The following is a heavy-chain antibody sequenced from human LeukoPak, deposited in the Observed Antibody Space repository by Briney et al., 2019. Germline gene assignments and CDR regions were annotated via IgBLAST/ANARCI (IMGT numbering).Heavy chain of an antibody. Sequence: PGGSLRLSCAASGFTFSSYWMSWVRQAPGKGLEWVANIKQDGSEKYYVDSVKGRFTISRDNAKNSLYLQMNSLRAEDTAVYYCARSPPKIVGATTFDYWGQGTLVTVSS. CDR2: IKQDGSEK. CDR3: ARSPPKIVGATTFDY. V-gene: IGHV3-7*01. J-gene: IGHJ4*02. D-gene: IGHD1-26*01. CDR1: GFTFSSYW.